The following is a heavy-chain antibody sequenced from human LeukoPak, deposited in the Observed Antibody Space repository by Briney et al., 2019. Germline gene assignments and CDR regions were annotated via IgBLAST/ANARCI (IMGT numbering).Heavy chain of an antibody. CDR2: IYYSGST. D-gene: IGHD3-22*01. V-gene: IGHV4-31*03. CDR1: GGSVSSGSYY. J-gene: IGHJ1*01. CDR3: ARVPHNYYDSSGYYEYFQH. Sequence: SETLSLTCTVSGGSVSSGSYYWSWIRQHPGKGLEWIGYIYYSGSTYYNPSLKSRVTISVDTSKNQFSLKLSSVTAADTAVYYCARVPHNYYDSSGYYEYFQHWGQGTLVTVSS.